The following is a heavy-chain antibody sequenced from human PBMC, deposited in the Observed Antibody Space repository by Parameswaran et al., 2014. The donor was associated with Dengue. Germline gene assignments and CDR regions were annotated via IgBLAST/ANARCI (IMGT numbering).Heavy chain of an antibody. V-gene: IGHV4-34*01. CDR3: ATGSSWSLGY. Sequence: ASETLSLTCDVSGEAFRSYFWTWVRQTPGKGLEWIGENTHNEKSTYNPSLKGRVTISANESKKQISLKLTSVTAADSAVYYCATGSSWSLGYWGQGTLVTVSS. CDR2: NTHNEKS. D-gene: IGHD6-13*01. CDR1: GEAFRSYF. J-gene: IGHJ4*02.